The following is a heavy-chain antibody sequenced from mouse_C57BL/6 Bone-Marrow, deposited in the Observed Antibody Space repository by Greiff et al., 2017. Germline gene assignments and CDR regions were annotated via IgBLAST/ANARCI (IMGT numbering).Heavy chain of an antibody. D-gene: IGHD1-1*01. J-gene: IGHJ2*01. CDR1: GYTFTDYE. CDR2: IDPETGGT. CDR3: TRWDYGSSYDYFDY. V-gene: IGHV1-15*01. Sequence: QVQLQQSGAELVRPGASVTLSCKASGYTFTDYELHWVKQTPVHGLEWIGAIDPETGGTAYNQKFKGKAILTADKSSSTAYMELRSLTSEDSAVYYWTRWDYGSSYDYFDYWGQGTTLTVSS.